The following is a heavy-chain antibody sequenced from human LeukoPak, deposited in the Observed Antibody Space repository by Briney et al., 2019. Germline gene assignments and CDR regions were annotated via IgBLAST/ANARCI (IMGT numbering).Heavy chain of an antibody. Sequence: GGSLRLSCAASGFTFSSYAMHWVRQAPGKGLEWVGRIRNRANNYATVYSASVEGRFSMSRDDSKNTAYLQMNSLKTEDTAIYYCSGYDYGMDVWGQGTTVTVSS. J-gene: IGHJ6*02. CDR1: GFTFSSYA. CDR3: SGYDYGMDV. V-gene: IGHV3-73*01. CDR2: IRNRANNYAT.